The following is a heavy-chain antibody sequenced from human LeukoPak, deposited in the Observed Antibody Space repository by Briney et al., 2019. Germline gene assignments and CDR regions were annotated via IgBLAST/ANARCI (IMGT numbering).Heavy chain of an antibody. V-gene: IGHV5-51*01. CDR2: IFPGDSDT. J-gene: IGHJ6*02. D-gene: IGHD6-6*01. CDR1: GYRFTNYW. CDR3: ARHGGYVSSGLYYYYGMDV. Sequence: GESLKISCKGSGYRFTNYWIGWVRQMPGKGLEWMGIIFPGDSDTRYSPSFQGQVTISVDKSISTAYLQWTSLKASDTAMYYCARHGGYVSSGLYYYYGMDVWGQGTTVTVSS.